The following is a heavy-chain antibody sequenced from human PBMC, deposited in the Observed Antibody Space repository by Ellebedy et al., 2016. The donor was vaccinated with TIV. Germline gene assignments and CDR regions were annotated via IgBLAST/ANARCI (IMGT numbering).Heavy chain of an antibody. CDR2: INPDSGGT. CDR3: ARVSGYFIVIPDDY. D-gene: IGHD2-2*01. CDR1: GYDFTGYY. V-gene: IGHV1-2*02. J-gene: IGHJ4*02. Sequence: ASVKVSCKASGYDFTGYYIYWVRQAPGQGPEWMGWINPDSGGTNYAQKFQGRVTMTRDKSISTAYMELSRLRSDDTAVYYCARVSGYFIVIPDDYWGQGTLVTVSS.